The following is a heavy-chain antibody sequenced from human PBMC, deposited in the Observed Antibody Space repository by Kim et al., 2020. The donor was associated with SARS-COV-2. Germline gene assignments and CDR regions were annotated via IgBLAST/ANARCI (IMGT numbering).Heavy chain of an antibody. D-gene: IGHD5-12*01. V-gene: IGHV4-59*13. CDR1: GGSISSYY. Sequence: SETLSLTCTVSGGSISSYYWSWIRQPPGKGLEWIGYIYYSGSTNYNPSLKSRVTISVDTSKNQFSLKLSSVTAADTAVYYCARDYGRVATITPSGWYYGMDVWGQGTTVTVSS. J-gene: IGHJ6*02. CDR3: ARDYGRVATITPSGWYYGMDV. CDR2: IYYSGST.